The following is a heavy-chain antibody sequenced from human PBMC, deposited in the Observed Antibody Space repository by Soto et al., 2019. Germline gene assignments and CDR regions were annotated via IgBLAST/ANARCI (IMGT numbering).Heavy chain of an antibody. D-gene: IGHD3-3*01. CDR1: GYTFTSSG. CDR2: ISAYNGNT. V-gene: IGHV1-18*01. J-gene: IGHJ3*02. Sequence: ASVKVSCKASGYTFTSSGISWVRQAPGQGLEWMGWISAYNGNTNYAQKLQGRVTMTTDTSTSTAYMELRSLRSDDTALYYCARRVLLAFYDFWSVYQMGAFDIWGQGKMFT. CDR3: ARRVLLAFYDFWSVYQMGAFDI.